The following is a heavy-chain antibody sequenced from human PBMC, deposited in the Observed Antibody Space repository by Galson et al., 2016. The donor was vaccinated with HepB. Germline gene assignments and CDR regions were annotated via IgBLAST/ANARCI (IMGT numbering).Heavy chain of an antibody. CDR3: ARINAAALDALDV. CDR1: GYLFTDYY. Sequence: SVKVSCKASGYLFTDYYIHWVRQAPGQGLEWMGWISPNSGDTNYAQKFRGRVTLTRDTSITPSFLELDSLRSDDTATFYCARINAAALDALDVWGQGTTVTVSS. D-gene: IGHD6-25*01. J-gene: IGHJ3*01. V-gene: IGHV1-2*02. CDR2: ISPNSGDT.